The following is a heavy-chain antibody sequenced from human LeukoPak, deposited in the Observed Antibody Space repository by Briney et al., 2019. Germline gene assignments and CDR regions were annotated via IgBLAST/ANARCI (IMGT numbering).Heavy chain of an antibody. CDR3: ARFRLYGMDV. Sequence: GGSLRLSCAASGFTFSSYSMYWVRQAPGKGLEWVSYISSSSSTIYYADSVKGRFTISRDNAKNSLYLQMNSLRAEDTAVCYCARFRLYGMDVWGQGTTVTVSS. V-gene: IGHV3-48*01. CDR1: GFTFSSYS. CDR2: ISSSSSTI. J-gene: IGHJ6*02.